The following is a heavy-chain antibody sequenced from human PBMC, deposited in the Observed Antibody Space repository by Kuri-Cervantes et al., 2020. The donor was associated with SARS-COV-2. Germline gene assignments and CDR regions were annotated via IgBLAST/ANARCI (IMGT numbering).Heavy chain of an antibody. CDR1: GGSVSSGSHY. J-gene: IGHJ4*02. D-gene: IGHD3-10*01. CDR2: IYYSGST. CDR3: ARTLDYYGSGTYCFDY. Sequence: GSLRLPCSVSGGSVSSGSHYWSWIRQPPGKGLEWIGYIYYSGSTKYNPTLKSRVTMSVDTSKNQFSLKLNSVTPADTAVYYCARTLDYYGSGTYCFDYWGQGTLVTVSS. V-gene: IGHV4-61*01.